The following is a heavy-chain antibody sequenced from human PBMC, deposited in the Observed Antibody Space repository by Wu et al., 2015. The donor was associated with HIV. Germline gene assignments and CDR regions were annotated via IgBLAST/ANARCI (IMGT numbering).Heavy chain of an antibody. CDR2: INPDSGGT. D-gene: IGHD2-2*01. CDR1: GYIFSGHY. V-gene: IGHV1-2*02. CDR3: ARVFVVVPAGFSGEITAFDI. Sequence: QAQLVQSGPEAKRPGASVKVSCKASGYIFSGHYMNWVRQAPGQGLEWMGWINPDSGGTRYAEKFQGRVTMTSDTSISTVYMELSSLRSDDTAVYYCARVFVVVPAGFSGEITAFDIWGQGTMVAVSS. J-gene: IGHJ3*02.